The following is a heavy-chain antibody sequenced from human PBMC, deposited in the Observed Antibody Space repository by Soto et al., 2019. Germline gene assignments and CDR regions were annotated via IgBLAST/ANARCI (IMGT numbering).Heavy chain of an antibody. J-gene: IGHJ4*02. D-gene: IGHD1-26*01. CDR2: IVVMSNAA. V-gene: IGHV1-69*06. CDR1: GSTFNNFA. CDR3: ARAIKRWEVNYYFDY. Sequence: QVVLLHSGAEVKEPGSSVRLSCQVSGSTFNNFAFSWVRHAPGQGPEWLGGIVVMSNAADYSQRFQDKVMITADTSTSTLYMELGSLTFDDTAVYYCARAIKRWEVNYYFDYWGQGTLVTVSS.